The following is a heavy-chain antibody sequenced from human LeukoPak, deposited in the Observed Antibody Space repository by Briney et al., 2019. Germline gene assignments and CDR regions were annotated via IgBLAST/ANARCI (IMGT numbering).Heavy chain of an antibody. V-gene: IGHV1-69*06. CDR1: GGTFSDYA. CDR3: ARQEPSRGGDFDY. J-gene: IGHJ4*02. CDR2: FIPILGTA. Sequence: ASVKVSCKASGGTFSDYALNWVRQAPGQGLEWMGVFIPILGTANSTQKFQGRVTITADKSTSTAYMELSSLRSEDTAVYYCARQEPSRGGDFDYWGQGTLVTISS. D-gene: IGHD1-14*01.